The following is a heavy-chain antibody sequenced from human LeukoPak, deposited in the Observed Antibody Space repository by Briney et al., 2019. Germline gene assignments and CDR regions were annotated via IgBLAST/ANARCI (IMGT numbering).Heavy chain of an antibody. Sequence: PGGSLRLSCAASGFTFSSYAMSWVRQAPGKGLEWVSGISGSGGSTYYADSVKGRFTISRDNSKDPLYLQMNSLRAEDTAVYYCARERWLPRTRFDYWGQGTLVTVSS. CDR1: GFTFSSYA. J-gene: IGHJ4*02. CDR2: ISGSGGST. D-gene: IGHD5-24*01. CDR3: ARERWLPRTRFDY. V-gene: IGHV3-23*01.